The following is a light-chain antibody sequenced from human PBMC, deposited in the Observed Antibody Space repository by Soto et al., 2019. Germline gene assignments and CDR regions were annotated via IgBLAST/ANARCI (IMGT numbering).Light chain of an antibody. J-gene: IGKJ1*01. Sequence: EVVMTQSPATLSVSPGERATLSCRASQGLGTNLAWYQQKPGQGPRLLIYAASTRATGVPARFSGSGSQTEFTLTISSLQSGDFATYYCQQYNSYWTFGQGTKVDIK. CDR2: AAS. V-gene: IGKV3-15*01. CDR3: QQYNSYWT. CDR1: QGLGTN.